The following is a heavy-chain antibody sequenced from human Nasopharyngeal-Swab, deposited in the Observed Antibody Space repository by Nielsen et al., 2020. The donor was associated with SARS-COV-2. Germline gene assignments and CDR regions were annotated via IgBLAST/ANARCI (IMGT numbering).Heavy chain of an antibody. Sequence: WIRQPPGKGLEWIGYIYYSGSIYYNPSLKSRVTISVDTSKNQFSLKLSSVTAADTAVYYCARDDVYCSSTSCYRAPLNYWGQGTLVTVSS. J-gene: IGHJ4*02. CDR3: ARDDVYCSSTSCYRAPLNY. D-gene: IGHD2-2*01. CDR2: IYYSGSI. V-gene: IGHV4-30-4*01.